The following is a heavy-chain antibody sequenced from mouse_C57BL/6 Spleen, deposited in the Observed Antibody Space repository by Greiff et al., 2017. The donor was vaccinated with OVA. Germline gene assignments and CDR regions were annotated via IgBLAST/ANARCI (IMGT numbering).Heavy chain of an antibody. V-gene: IGHV5-17*01. J-gene: IGHJ3*01. Sequence: EVKVEESGGGLVKPGGSLKLSCAASGFTFSDYGMHWVRQAPEKGLEWVAYISSGSSTIYYADTVKGRFTISRDNAKNTLFLQMTSLRSEDTAMYYCARVLYYSNPAWFAYWGQGTLVTVSA. D-gene: IGHD2-5*01. CDR1: GFTFSDYG. CDR3: ARVLYYSNPAWFAY. CDR2: ISSGSSTI.